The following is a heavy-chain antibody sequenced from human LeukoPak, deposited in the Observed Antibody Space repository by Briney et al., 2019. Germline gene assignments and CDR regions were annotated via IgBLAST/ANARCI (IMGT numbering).Heavy chain of an antibody. CDR3: ARSSGPDYYALDV. CDR2: IYYSGST. D-gene: IGHD6-19*01. V-gene: IGHV4-39*01. J-gene: IGHJ6*02. CDR1: DASFSSTNYW. Sequence: SETLPLTCTVFDASFSSTNYWWVWIRQPPGKGLEWIGSIYYSGSTNINPSLKSRVTLFIDMSRKQFSLRLAPMTAADTAVFYCARSSGPDYYALDVWGQGTTVTVSS.